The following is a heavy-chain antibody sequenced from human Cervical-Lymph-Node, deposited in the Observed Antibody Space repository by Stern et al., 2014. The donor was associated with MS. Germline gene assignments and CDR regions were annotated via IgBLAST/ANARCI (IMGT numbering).Heavy chain of an antibody. V-gene: IGHV1-69*01. CDR2: IIPIFGTA. CDR1: GGTFSRYP. D-gene: IGHD4-17*01. Sequence: VQLVESGAEVKKPGSSVKVSCKASGGTFSRYPINWVRQAPGQGLEWMGGIIPIFGTANYAQRFQGRVTITADESTSTAYMELSSLRSEDTAVYYCASPVTMTVGAMDVWGQGTTVTVSS. CDR3: ASPVTMTVGAMDV. J-gene: IGHJ6*02.